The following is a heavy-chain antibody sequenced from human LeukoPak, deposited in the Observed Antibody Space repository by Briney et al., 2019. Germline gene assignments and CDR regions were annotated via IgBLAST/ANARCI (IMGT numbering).Heavy chain of an antibody. D-gene: IGHD2-2*01. J-gene: IGHJ3*02. V-gene: IGHV3-30*02. Sequence: GGSLRLSCAASGFTFSSYGMHWVRQAPGKGLEWVAFIRYDGSNKYYADSVKGRFTISRDNSKNTLYLQMNSLRAEDTAVYYCAKVEGYCSSTSCRGAFDIWGQGTMVTVSS. CDR3: AKVEGYCSSTSCRGAFDI. CDR2: IRYDGSNK. CDR1: GFTFSSYG.